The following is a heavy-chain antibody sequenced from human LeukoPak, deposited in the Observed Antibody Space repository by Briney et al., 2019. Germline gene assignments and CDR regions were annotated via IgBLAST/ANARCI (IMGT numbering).Heavy chain of an antibody. CDR1: GGSFSGYY. V-gene: IGHV4-34*01. CDR3: ARGVYCGGDCYQKSSFDY. Sequence: SETLSLTCAVYGGSFSGYYWSWIRQPPGKGLEWIGEINHSGSTNYNPSLKSRVTISVDTSKNQFSLKLSSVTAADTAVYYCARGVYCGGDCYQKSSFDYWGQGTLVTVSS. D-gene: IGHD2-21*02. CDR2: INHSGST. J-gene: IGHJ4*02.